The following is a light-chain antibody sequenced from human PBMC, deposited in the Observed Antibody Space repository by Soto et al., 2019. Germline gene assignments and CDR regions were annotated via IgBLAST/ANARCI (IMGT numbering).Light chain of an antibody. J-gene: IGKJ1*01. CDR2: DAS. Sequence: DIQMTQSPSTLSASEGDRVSITYRASQNISDWLAWYQQKPGQAPKLLIYDASRLERGVPSRFSGSGSGTEFTLTISSLQPDDFATYYCQQYNSYSPSWTFGQGTTVEIK. V-gene: IGKV1-5*01. CDR1: QNISDW. CDR3: QQYNSYSPSWT.